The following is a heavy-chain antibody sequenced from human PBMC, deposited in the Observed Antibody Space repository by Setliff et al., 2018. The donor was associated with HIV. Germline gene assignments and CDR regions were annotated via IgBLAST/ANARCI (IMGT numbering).Heavy chain of an antibody. J-gene: IGHJ4*02. D-gene: IGHD2-15*01. CDR1: DGSISSQY. V-gene: IGHV4-59*11. CDR2: IYYTGNT. Sequence: SETLSLTCTVSDGSISSQYWSWIRQPPGKGLEWVGSIYYTGNTNYNPSLKSRVTISVDTSKNELSLKMSSVTAADTAVYYCVVYFIGNGGRGLWGQGTQVTVS. CDR3: VVYFIGNGGRGL.